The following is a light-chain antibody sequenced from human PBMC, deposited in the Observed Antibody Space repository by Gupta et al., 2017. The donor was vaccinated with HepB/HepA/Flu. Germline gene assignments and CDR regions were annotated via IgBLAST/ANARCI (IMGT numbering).Light chain of an antibody. CDR2: ANS. V-gene: IGLV1-40*01. CDR3: QSYDSGRSTYWV. CDR1: SSNLGAGYD. J-gene: IGLJ3*02. Sequence: QSVLTQPPPVSGAPGQRVIISCTGSSSNLGAGYDVHWYQQLPGTAPKLLLSANSNRRSGVPERVSGSKSGTSAALAITGLQTEEEADYYCQSYDSGRSTYWVFGGGTKLTVL.